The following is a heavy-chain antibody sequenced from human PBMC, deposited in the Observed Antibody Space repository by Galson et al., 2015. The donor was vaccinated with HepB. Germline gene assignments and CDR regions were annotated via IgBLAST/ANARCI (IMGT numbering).Heavy chain of an antibody. CDR1: GFTFSRFS. CDR3: ARDCCDYDSSGYYYHSQNYIDY. CDR2: ISSSSSTR. V-gene: IGHV3-48*02. Sequence: SLRLSCAASGFTFSRFSMNWVRQAPGKGLDWVSYISSSSSTRYYADAVKGRFTISRDNAKNSLYLQTNSLRDEDTAVYYCARDCCDYDSSGYYYHSQNYIDYWGQGTLVTVSS. D-gene: IGHD3-22*01. J-gene: IGHJ4*02.